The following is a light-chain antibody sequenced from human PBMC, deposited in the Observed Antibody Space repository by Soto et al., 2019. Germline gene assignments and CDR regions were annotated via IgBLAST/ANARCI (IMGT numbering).Light chain of an antibody. Sequence: QSVLTQPASVSGSPGQSITISCTGTSSDVGAYKYVSWYQVHPGKAPKLIIYGVRSRPSVVSDRFSGSKSGNTASLTISGLQAEDEANYYCSSYTSTSTLVFGGGTKVTVL. CDR1: SSDVGAYKY. CDR3: SSYTSTSTLV. J-gene: IGLJ3*02. CDR2: GVR. V-gene: IGLV2-14*01.